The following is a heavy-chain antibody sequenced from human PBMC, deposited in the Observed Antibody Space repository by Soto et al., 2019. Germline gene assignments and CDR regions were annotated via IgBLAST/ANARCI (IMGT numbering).Heavy chain of an antibody. CDR3: ARSLTAGVDY. J-gene: IGHJ4*02. CDR1: GYSFTSLD. CDR2: MQPSSGRT. V-gene: IGHV1-8*01. D-gene: IGHD1-26*01. Sequence: HVQLVQSGAEVREPGASVKVSCKASGYSFTSLDINWVRQTTGQGLEWMGWMQPSSGRTGYAQKFQGRVTMTRDTSINTAYMELSSLTSDDPAFYYCARSLTAGVDYWGQGTLVTVSS.